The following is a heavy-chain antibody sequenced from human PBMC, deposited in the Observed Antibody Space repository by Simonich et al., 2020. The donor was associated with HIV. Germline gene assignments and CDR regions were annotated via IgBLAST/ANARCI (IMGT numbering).Heavy chain of an antibody. CDR2: IYHSGSS. CDR3: ARTIYSGYDFPFDY. V-gene: IGHV4-38-2*01. Sequence: QVQLQESGPGLVRPSETLSLTCAVSGYSISSGYFWGWIRQPPGKGLEWIGNIYHSGSSYYNPSLKSRVTVSVDTSKNQFSLKLSSVTAADTAVYYCARTIYSGYDFPFDYWGQGTLVTVSS. CDR1: GYSISSGYF. D-gene: IGHD5-12*01. J-gene: IGHJ4*02.